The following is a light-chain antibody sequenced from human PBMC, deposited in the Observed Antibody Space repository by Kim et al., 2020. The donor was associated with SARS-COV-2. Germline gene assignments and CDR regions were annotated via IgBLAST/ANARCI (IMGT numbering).Light chain of an antibody. CDR3: QKCDSAPWT. V-gene: IGKV1-27*01. CDR2: AAS. J-gene: IGKJ1*01. CDR1: QDISNY. Sequence: DIQMTQSPSSLSASVGDRVTITCRVGQDISNYLAWFQLKPGKAPKLLIYAASALQPGVPSRFSGSGSGTDFTLTVTSLQPEDVATYYCQKCDSAPWTFGQGTKVESK.